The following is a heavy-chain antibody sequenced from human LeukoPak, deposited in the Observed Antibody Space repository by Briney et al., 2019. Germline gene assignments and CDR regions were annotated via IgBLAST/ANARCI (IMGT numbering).Heavy chain of an antibody. Sequence: SETLSLTCTVSGGSISGSYWSWIRQPAGKGLEWIGRILTGGATHYNPSLKSRVTMSVDTSKNQFSLRLSSVTAADTAVYYCARVFDKDVWGKGTTVTASS. CDR1: GGSISGSY. J-gene: IGHJ6*03. D-gene: IGHD2-21*01. CDR2: ILTGGAT. V-gene: IGHV4-4*07. CDR3: ARVFDKDV.